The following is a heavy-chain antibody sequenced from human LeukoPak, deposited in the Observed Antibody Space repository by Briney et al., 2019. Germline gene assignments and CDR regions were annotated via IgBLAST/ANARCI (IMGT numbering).Heavy chain of an antibody. CDR1: GYTFTSNY. D-gene: IGHD3-9*01. V-gene: IGHV1-46*01. J-gene: IGHJ6*02. CDR2: IYPRDGST. Sequence: ASVKVSCKASGYTFTSNYIRWVRQAPGQGLEWMGMIYPRDGSTSYAQKLQGRVTMTTDTSTSTAYMELRSLRSDDTAVYYCARDRRIRYFDWSDYYYYGMDVWGQGTTVTVSS. CDR3: ARDRRIRYFDWSDYYYYGMDV.